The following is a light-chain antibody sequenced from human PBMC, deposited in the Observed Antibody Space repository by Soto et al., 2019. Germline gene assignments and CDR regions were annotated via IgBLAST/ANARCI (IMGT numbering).Light chain of an antibody. CDR3: QQYNNWPPEDT. V-gene: IGKV3-15*01. CDR1: QSVSSN. CDR2: GAS. J-gene: IGKJ2*01. Sequence: EIVMTQSPATLSVSPGDRATLSCRASQSVSSNLAWYQQKPGQAPRLLIYGASTRATGIPARFSGSGSGTEFTHTISSLQSEDFAVYYCQQYNNWPPEDTFGQGPKLEIK.